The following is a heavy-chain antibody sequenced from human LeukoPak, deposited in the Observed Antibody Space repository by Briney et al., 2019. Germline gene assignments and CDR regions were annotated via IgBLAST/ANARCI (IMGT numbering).Heavy chain of an antibody. CDR1: GGSFSGYY. Sequence: SETLSLTCAVYGGSFSGYYWSWIRQPPGKGLEWIGEINHSGSTNYNPSLKSRVTISVDTSKNQFSLKLSSVTAADTAVYSCARAIRYFDWLFPTKFDYWGQGTLVTVSS. J-gene: IGHJ4*02. D-gene: IGHD3-9*01. CDR2: INHSGST. V-gene: IGHV4-34*01. CDR3: ARAIRYFDWLFPTKFDY.